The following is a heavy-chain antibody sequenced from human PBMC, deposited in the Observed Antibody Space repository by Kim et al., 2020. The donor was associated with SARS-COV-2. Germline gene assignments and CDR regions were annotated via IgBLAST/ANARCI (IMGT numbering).Heavy chain of an antibody. V-gene: IGHV3-74*01. Sequence: GGSLRLSCAASGFTFSSYWMHWIRQAPGKGLVWVSRINGDESSTDYADSVKGRFTISRDNAKSTLYLQMNSLRAEDTAVYYCARKGGLNYYYYGMDVWGQGTTVTVSS. D-gene: IGHD3-16*01. CDR1: GFTFSSYW. CDR2: INGDESST. J-gene: IGHJ6*02. CDR3: ARKGGLNYYYYGMDV.